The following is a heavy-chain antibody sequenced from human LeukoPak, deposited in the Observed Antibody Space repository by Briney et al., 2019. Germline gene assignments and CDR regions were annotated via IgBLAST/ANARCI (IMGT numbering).Heavy chain of an antibody. D-gene: IGHD3-22*01. CDR1: GGSISSYF. J-gene: IGHJ4*02. CDR2: IYYSGST. CDR3: ARLYYDSSGYYYFDY. V-gene: IGHV4-59*08. Sequence: SETLSLTCTVSGGSISSYFWSWLRQPPGKGLEGIGYIYYSGSTNYNPSLKSRVTISVDTSKNQFSLKLSSVTAADTAVYYCARLYYDSSGYYYFDYWGQGTLVTVSS.